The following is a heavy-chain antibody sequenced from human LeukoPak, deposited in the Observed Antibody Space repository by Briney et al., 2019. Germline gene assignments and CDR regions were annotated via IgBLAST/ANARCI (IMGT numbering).Heavy chain of an antibody. CDR3: TYYRRDPAGYYYGMDA. CDR1: GFTFSASD. J-gene: IGHJ6*02. V-gene: IGHV3-73*01. CDR2: IGVKTNNYAT. D-gene: IGHD1-26*01. Sequence: GGSLRLSCAASGFTFSASDMHWVRQASGKGLEWVGRIGVKTNNYATAYGASVRGRFTISRDDSKNTACLQMNSLRTEDTAIYYCTYYRRDPAGYYYGMDAWGQGTTVTVSS.